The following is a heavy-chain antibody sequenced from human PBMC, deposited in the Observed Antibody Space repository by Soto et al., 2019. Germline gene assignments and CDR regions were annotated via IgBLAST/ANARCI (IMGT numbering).Heavy chain of an antibody. D-gene: IGHD6-13*01. CDR2: ISYDGSNK. CDR1: GFTFSSYG. V-gene: IGHV3-30*18. J-gene: IGHJ6*02. CDR3: AKAYSSSWYYYYGMDV. Sequence: QVQLVESGGGVFQPGRSLRLSCAASGFTFSSYGMHWVRQAPGKGLEWVAVISYDGSNKYYADSVKLRFTISRDNSKNTLYLQMNSLRAEDTAVYYCAKAYSSSWYYYYGMDVCGQGTTVTVSS.